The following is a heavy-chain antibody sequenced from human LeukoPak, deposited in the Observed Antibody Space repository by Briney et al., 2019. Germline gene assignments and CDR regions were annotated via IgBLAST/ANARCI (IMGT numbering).Heavy chain of an antibody. CDR2: ISSASNTI. CDR3: ARDGWFGDYNWFDP. V-gene: IGHV3-48*01. Sequence: GGSLRLSCAASGFTFSSYSMNWVRQAPGKGLEWISYISSASNTIYYADSVKGRFTISRDNAKNSVYLQMNSLRAEDTAMYYCARDGWFGDYNWFDPWGQGTLVAASS. J-gene: IGHJ5*02. D-gene: IGHD3-10*01. CDR1: GFTFSSYS.